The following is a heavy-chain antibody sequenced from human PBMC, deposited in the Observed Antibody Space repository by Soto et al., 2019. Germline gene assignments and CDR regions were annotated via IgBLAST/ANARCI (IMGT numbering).Heavy chain of an antibody. CDR2: VSKSDYT. V-gene: IGHV3-21*04. Sequence: GGSLRLSCVVSGFTSNNYGINWVRQAPGKGLEWVSTVSKSDYTYYSDSVKGRFTISRDNAKNTVSLHMNTLRAEDTAVYYCAREDSIIIPAVSDFWGQGTLVTVSS. D-gene: IGHD2-2*01. J-gene: IGHJ4*02. CDR3: AREDSIIIPAVSDF. CDR1: GFTSNNYG.